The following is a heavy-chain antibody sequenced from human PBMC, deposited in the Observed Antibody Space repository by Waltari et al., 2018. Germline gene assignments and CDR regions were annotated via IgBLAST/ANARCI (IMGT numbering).Heavy chain of an antibody. CDR1: GYSISSGYY. CDR3: ASHDYGVENWFDP. D-gene: IGHD4-17*01. J-gene: IGHJ5*02. V-gene: IGHV4-38-2*01. CDR2: IYHSGST. Sequence: QVQLQESGPGLLKPSETLSLTCAVSGYSISSGYYWGWIRQPPGKGLEWIGSIYHSGSTYYNPSLKSRVTISVDTSKNQFSLKLSSVTAADTAVYYCASHDYGVENWFDPWGQGTLVTVSS.